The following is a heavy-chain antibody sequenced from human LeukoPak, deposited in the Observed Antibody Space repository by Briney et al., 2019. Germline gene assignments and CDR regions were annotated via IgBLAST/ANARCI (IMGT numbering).Heavy chain of an antibody. CDR3: ARLYSSSWYGGNWFDP. CDR2: INPNSGGT. J-gene: IGHJ5*02. V-gene: IGHV1-2*02. Sequence: ASVNVSCKASGYTFTGYYMHWVRQAPGQGLEWMGWINPNSGGTNYAQKFQGRVTMTRDTSISTAYMELSRLRSDDTAVYYCARLYSSSWYGGNWFDPWGQGTLVTVSS. CDR1: GYTFTGYY. D-gene: IGHD6-13*01.